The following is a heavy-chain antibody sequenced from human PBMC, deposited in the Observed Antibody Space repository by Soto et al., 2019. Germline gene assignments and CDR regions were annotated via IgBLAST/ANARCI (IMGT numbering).Heavy chain of an antibody. CDR2: ISTYNGKT. Sequence: QLQLVQSGGEVKTPGASVKVSCTTSGYTFTSHGISWVRQAPGQGPEWMGWISTYNGKTDYAQKFQGRVTMTAGTRTSPVYMEVRRLRSDDTAVYYCARLLTEGATYREDAFDMRGQGTKVTVSS. V-gene: IGHV1-18*01. J-gene: IGHJ3*02. CDR3: ARLLTEGATYREDAFDM. CDR1: GYTFTSHG. D-gene: IGHD1-26*01.